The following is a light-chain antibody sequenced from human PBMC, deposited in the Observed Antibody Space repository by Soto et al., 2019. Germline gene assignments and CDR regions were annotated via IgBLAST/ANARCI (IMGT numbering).Light chain of an antibody. CDR2: GAS. J-gene: IGKJ4*01. CDR3: QQYVTSPLI. Sequence: EIVLTQSPGTLSLSPGERATLSCRASQSVSSGYLAWYQQKPGQAPRLLIYGASSRATGIQDRFSGSGSATDFPLTISGLEPDDSSVYYCQQYVTSPLIFGGGTKVEIK. CDR1: QSVSSGY. V-gene: IGKV3-20*01.